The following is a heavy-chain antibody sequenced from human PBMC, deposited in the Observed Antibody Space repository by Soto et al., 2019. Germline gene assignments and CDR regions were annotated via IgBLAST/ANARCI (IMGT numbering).Heavy chain of an antibody. CDR2: IYYSGST. J-gene: IGHJ4*02. D-gene: IGHD4-17*01. CDR3: ARGSDYGGNFNSYYFDY. V-gene: IGHV4-31*03. CDR1: GGSISSGGYY. Sequence: PSETLSLTCTVSGGSISSGGYYWSWIRQQPGKGLEWIGYIYYSGSTYYNPSLKSRVTMSVDTSKNQFSLKLSSVTAADTAVYYCARGSDYGGNFNSYYFDYWGQGTLVTVSS.